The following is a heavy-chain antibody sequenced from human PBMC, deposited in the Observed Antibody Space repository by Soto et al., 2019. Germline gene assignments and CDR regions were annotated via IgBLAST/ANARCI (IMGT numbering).Heavy chain of an antibody. J-gene: IGHJ4*02. CDR2: INHSGST. Sequence: PSETLSLTCAVYGGSFSGYYWSWIRQPPGKGLEWIGEINHSGSTNYNPSLKSRVTISVDTSKNQFSLKLSSVTAADTAVYYCAREPADFWSGYCVYWGQGTLVTVSS. CDR1: GGSFSGYY. V-gene: IGHV4-34*01. D-gene: IGHD3-3*01. CDR3: AREPADFWSGYCVY.